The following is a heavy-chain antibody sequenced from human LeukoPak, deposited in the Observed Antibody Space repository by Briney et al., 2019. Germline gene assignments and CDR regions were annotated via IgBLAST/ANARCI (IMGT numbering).Heavy chain of an antibody. CDR3: ARDGSTTHLFDC. D-gene: IGHD2/OR15-2a*01. CDR2: VYHSGST. J-gene: IGHJ4*02. V-gene: IGHV4-4*02. Sequence: SGTLSLTCAVSGGPISSDNWWSWVRQPPGKGLEWIGEVYHSGSTNYNPSLKSRVTISVDKTKNQFSLKLSSVTAADTAVYYCARDGSTTHLFDCWGQGTLVTVSS. CDR1: GGPISSDNW.